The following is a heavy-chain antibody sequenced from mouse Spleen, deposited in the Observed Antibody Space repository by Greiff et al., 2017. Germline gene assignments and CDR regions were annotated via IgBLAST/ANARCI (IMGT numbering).Heavy chain of an antibody. J-gene: IGHJ4*01. V-gene: IGHV5-16*01. CDR3: ARAYGNYVYYAMDY. CDR1: GFTFSDYY. Sequence: DVQLVESEGGLVQPGSSMKLSCTASGFTFSDYYMAWVRQVPEKGLEWVANINYDGSSTYYLDSLKSRFIISRDNAKNILYLQMSSLKSEDTATYYCARAYGNYVYYAMDYWGQGTSVTVSS. D-gene: IGHD2-1*01. CDR2: INYDGSST.